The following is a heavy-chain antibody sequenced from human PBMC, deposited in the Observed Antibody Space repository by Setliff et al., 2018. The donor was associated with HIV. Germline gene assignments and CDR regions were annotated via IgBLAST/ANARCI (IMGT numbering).Heavy chain of an antibody. CDR3: ARTGHYYYYYMDV. CDR1: GSGFTFSSYS. CDR2: ISSTSSTI. Sequence: PGGSLRLSCAASGSGFTFSSYSMNWVRQAPGKGLEWVSYISSTSSTIYYANSVKGRFTISRDDAKNSLYLQMNSLRAEDTAVYYCARTGHYYYYYMDVWGKGTTVTVSS. J-gene: IGHJ6*03. V-gene: IGHV3-48*01.